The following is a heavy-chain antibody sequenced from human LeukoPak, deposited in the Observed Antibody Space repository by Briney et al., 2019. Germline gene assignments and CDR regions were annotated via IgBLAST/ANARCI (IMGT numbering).Heavy chain of an antibody. CDR1: GFTFSNYS. J-gene: IGHJ4*02. CDR2: LSSSSTYI. Sequence: KTGGSLSLSCAASGFTFSNYSMNWVRQAPGKGLEWVSSLSSSSTYIYYADSGKGRFTISRDNAKKSLYLQMNSLRAEDTAVYYCARDSAYYYDSRLQYDFDYWGQGTLVTVSS. V-gene: IGHV3-21*01. CDR3: ARDSAYYYDSRLQYDFDY. D-gene: IGHD3-22*01.